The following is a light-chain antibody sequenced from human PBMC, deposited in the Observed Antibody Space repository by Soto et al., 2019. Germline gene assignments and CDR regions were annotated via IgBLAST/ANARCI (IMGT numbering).Light chain of an antibody. CDR3: QQCGSSPLT. J-gene: IGKJ4*01. CDR2: AAS. Sequence: DIQMTQSPSSLSASVGDRVTITCRASQNIFSYLSWYQHKPGKAPKLLIYAASSLQSGVPSRFSGSGSGTDFTLTISRLEPEDFAVYYCQQCGSSPLTFGGGTKVDI. V-gene: IGKV1-39*01. CDR1: QNIFSY.